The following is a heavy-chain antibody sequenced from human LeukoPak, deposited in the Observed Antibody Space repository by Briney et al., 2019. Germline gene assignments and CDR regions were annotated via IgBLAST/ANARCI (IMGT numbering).Heavy chain of an antibody. J-gene: IGHJ4*02. CDR2: IYYSGST. CDR1: GGSISSYY. CDR3: ARSNPVDTAMVPFDY. Sequence: SETLSLTCTVSGGSISSYYWSWIRQPPGKGLEWIGYIYYSGSTNYNPSLKSRVTISVDTSKNQFSLKLSSVTAADTAVYYCARSNPVDTAMVPFDYWGQGTLVTVSS. D-gene: IGHD5-18*01. V-gene: IGHV4-59*01.